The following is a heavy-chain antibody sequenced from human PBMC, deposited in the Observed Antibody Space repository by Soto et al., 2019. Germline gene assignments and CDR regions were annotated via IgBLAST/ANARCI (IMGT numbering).Heavy chain of an antibody. CDR3: ARLRGFCTSTSCHFDY. V-gene: IGHV4-39*01. J-gene: IGHJ4*02. CDR1: GDSISSSGFY. CDR2: IYYTGST. Sequence: PSETLSLTCTVSGDSISSSGFYWGWIRQPPGKGLEWIATIYYTGSTYYNPSLKSRATISVDTSKNQFSLGLSSVTAADTAVYYCARLRGFCTSTSCHFDYWGQGTLVTVSS. D-gene: IGHD2-2*01.